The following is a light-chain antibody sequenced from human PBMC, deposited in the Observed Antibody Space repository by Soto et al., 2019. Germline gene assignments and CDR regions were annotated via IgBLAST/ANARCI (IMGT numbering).Light chain of an antibody. Sequence: DIQMTQSPSTLSASVGDRVTITCRASQSLSSWLAWYQQKPGKAPKLLIYDASSLESGVPSRFSGSGSGTEFTLTISSLQPDDFATYYCQQYSSYPWTFGQGIKVEIK. CDR2: DAS. CDR1: QSLSSW. V-gene: IGKV1-5*01. J-gene: IGKJ1*01. CDR3: QQYSSYPWT.